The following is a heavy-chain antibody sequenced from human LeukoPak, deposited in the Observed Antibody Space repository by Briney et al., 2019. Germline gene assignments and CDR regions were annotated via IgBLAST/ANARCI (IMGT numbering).Heavy chain of an antibody. CDR3: ARTQGYGGKLGVLDV. J-gene: IGHJ6*02. D-gene: IGHD4-23*01. CDR2: INHSGST. Sequence: SETLSLTCAVYGGSFSGYYWSWIRQPPGKGLEWIGEINHSGSTNYNPSLKSRVTISVDTSKNQFSLKLSSVTAADTAVYYCARTQGYGGKLGVLDVWGQGTTVTVSS. V-gene: IGHV4-34*01. CDR1: GGSFSGYY.